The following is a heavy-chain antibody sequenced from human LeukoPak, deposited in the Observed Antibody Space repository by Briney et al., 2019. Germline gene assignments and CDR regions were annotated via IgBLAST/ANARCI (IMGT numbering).Heavy chain of an antibody. CDR3: ARGEGYGSGTVHFDY. CDR1: GGSISRSNW. V-gene: IGHV4-4*02. J-gene: IGHJ4*02. D-gene: IGHD3-10*01. CDR2: VYHSGAT. Sequence: SETLSLTCTVSGGSISRSNWWSWVRQPPGKGLEWIGEVYHSGATNYSPSLRSRVTISADRSTNQFSLRLNSVTAADAALFYCARGEGYGSGTVHFDYWGRGILVTVSS.